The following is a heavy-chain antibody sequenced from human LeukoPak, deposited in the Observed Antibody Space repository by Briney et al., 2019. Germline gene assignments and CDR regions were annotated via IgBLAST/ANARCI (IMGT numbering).Heavy chain of an antibody. V-gene: IGHV3-74*01. CDR2: IKTDGTNT. J-gene: IGHJ4*02. CDR1: GFTFTRHW. Sequence: GGSLRLSCAASGFTFTRHWMHWVRQAPGKGLEWVSRIKTDGTNTIDADFVEGRFTISRDNARNTLYLQMSSLRAGDTAVYYCGGSEDGYIDYWGQGTLVTVSS. D-gene: IGHD5-24*01. CDR3: GGSEDGYIDY.